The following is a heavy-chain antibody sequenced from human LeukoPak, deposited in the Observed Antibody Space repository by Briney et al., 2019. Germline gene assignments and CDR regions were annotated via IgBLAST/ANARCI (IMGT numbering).Heavy chain of an antibody. Sequence: GGSLRLSCAASGFTFSSYAMSWVRQAPGKGLEWVSAIRDSGSSTHYADSVKGRFTTSRDNSKNTFYLQMNSLRPEDTAMYFCARGSLLRGPDYWGQGALVTVSS. V-gene: IGHV3-23*01. CDR3: ARGSLLRGPDY. J-gene: IGHJ4*02. D-gene: IGHD3-10*01. CDR2: IRDSGSST. CDR1: GFTFSSYA.